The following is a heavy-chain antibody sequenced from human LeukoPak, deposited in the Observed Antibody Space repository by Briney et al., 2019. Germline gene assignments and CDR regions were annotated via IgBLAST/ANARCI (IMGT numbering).Heavy chain of an antibody. CDR1: GFTFSSYG. J-gene: IGHJ4*02. Sequence: GGSLRLSCAASGFTFSSYGMHWVRQAPGKGLEWVAVISYDGSNKYYADSVKGRFTISRDNAKNSLYLQMNSLRAEDTAVYYCATIVVVPAAAGGFDYWGQGTLVTVSS. CDR3: ATIVVVPAAAGGFDY. V-gene: IGHV3-30*03. CDR2: ISYDGSNK. D-gene: IGHD2-2*01.